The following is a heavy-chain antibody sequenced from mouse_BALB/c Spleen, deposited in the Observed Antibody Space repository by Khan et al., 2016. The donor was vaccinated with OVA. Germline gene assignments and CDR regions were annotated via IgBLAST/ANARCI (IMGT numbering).Heavy chain of an antibody. CDR1: GFTFSSYT. CDR3: TREGLYGNWYFDV. D-gene: IGHD2-1*01. V-gene: IGHV5-6-4*01. J-gene: IGHJ1*01. CDR2: IGSGGSYT. Sequence: EVELVESGGGLVKPGGSLKLSCAASGFTFSSYTMTWVRQTPGKRLEWVATIGSGGSYTSYPDSVKGRFTISRDNAENTPYLQMSSLKSEDTAMYYCTREGLYGNWYFDVWGAGTTVTVSS.